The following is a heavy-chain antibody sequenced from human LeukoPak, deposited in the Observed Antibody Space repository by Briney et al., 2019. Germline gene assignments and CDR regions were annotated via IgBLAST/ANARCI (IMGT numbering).Heavy chain of an antibody. D-gene: IGHD1-26*01. J-gene: IGHJ4*02. V-gene: IGHV4-4*02. CDR1: GGSISSSNW. Sequence: SETLSLTCAVSGGSISSSNWWSWVRQPPGKGLAWIGEIYHSGSTNYNPSLKSRATISVDKSKNQFSLQLSSVTAADTAVYYCARRRGRHFDYWGQGTLVTVSS. CDR3: ARRRGRHFDY. CDR2: IYHSGST.